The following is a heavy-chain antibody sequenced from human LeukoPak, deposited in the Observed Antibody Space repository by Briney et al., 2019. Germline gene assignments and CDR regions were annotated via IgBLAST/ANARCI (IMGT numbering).Heavy chain of an antibody. Sequence: SETLSLTCSVSGGSISSYYWSWIRQPAGKGLEWIGRIYSSGSTNYNPSLKTRGTMSLDTSKNQFSLNLTTVTAADTAVYYCARTSARGAQFDYWGQGTLVTVSS. V-gene: IGHV4-4*07. CDR1: GGSISSYY. CDR3: ARTSARGAQFDY. D-gene: IGHD3-10*01. CDR2: IYSSGST. J-gene: IGHJ4*02.